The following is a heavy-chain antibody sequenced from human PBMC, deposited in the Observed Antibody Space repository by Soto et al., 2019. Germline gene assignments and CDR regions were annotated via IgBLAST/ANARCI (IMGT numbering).Heavy chain of an antibody. V-gene: IGHV4-31*03. CDR2: IYYSGST. CDR3: ARLMIAFGGVIGQRGYFDY. Sequence: QVQLQESGPGLVKPSQTLSLTCTVSGGSISSGGYYWSWIRQHPGKGLEWIGTIYYSGSTYYNPPLKVGVAIYVDTSKTQCSLKLSSGTAADTAVYYCARLMIAFGGVIGQRGYFDYWGQGTLVTVSS. J-gene: IGHJ4*02. CDR1: GGSISSGGYY. D-gene: IGHD3-16*02.